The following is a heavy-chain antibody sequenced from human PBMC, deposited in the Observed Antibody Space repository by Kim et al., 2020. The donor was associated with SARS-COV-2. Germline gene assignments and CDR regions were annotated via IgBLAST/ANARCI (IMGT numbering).Heavy chain of an antibody. J-gene: IGHJ4*02. CDR3: ARGPLGTCFDY. CDR2: T. D-gene: IGHD3-16*01. Sequence: TNYNPSLKSRVTISVDTSKNQFSLKLSSVTAADTAVYYCARGPLGTCFDYWGQGTLVTVSS. V-gene: IGHV4-34*01.